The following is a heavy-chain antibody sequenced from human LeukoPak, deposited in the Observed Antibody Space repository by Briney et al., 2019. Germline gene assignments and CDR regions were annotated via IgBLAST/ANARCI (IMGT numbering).Heavy chain of an antibody. V-gene: IGHV1-8*02. CDR2: INPNSGNT. Sequence: RASVKVSCKASGYTFTGYYMHWVRQAPGQGLEWMGWINPNSGNTGYAQKFQGRVTMTRNTSISTAYMELSSLRSEDTAVYYCARGLWFGEVVYWGQGTLVTVSS. J-gene: IGHJ4*02. CDR1: GYTFTGYY. CDR3: ARGLWFGEVVY. D-gene: IGHD3-10*01.